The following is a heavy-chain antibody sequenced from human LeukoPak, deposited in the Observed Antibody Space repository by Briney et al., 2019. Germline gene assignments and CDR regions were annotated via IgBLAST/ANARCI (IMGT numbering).Heavy chain of an antibody. V-gene: IGHV3-30*18. CDR2: ISYDGSNK. CDR3: AKDLSIAAAGHDY. CDR1: GFTFSSYG. Sequence: PGRSLRLSCAASGFTFSSYGMHWVRQAPGKGLEWVAVISYDGSNKHYADSVKGRFTISRDNSKNTLYLQMNSLRAEDTAVYYCAKDLSIAAAGHDYWGQGTLVTVSS. D-gene: IGHD6-13*01. J-gene: IGHJ4*02.